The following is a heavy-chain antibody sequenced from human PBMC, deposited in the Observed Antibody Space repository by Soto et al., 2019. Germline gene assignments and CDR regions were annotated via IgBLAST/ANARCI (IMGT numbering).Heavy chain of an antibody. CDR2: IYYSGST. Sequence: PSETLSLTCTVSGGSISSYYWSWIRQPPGKGLEWIGYIYYSGSTNYNPSLKSRVTISVDTSKNQFSLKLSSVTAADTAVYYCARADLLAGYHSVYFDYWGQGTPVTVSS. CDR1: GGSISSYY. J-gene: IGHJ4*02. V-gene: IGHV4-59*01. D-gene: IGHD2-15*01. CDR3: ARADLLAGYHSVYFDY.